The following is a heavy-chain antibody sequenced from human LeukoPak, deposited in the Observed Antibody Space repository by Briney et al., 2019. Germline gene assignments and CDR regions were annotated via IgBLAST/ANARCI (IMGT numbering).Heavy chain of an antibody. V-gene: IGHV4-38-2*02. CDR2: IYHSGST. J-gene: IGHJ4*02. Sequence: PSETLSLTCTVSGYSISSGYYWGWIRQPPGKGLEWIGSIYHSGSTYYNPSLKSRVTISVDTSKNQFSLKLSSVTAADTAVYYCARSPIITMVRGVIIRGQAHFDYWGQGTLVTVSS. CDR3: ARSPIITMVRGVIIRGQAHFDY. D-gene: IGHD3-10*01. CDR1: GYSISSGYY.